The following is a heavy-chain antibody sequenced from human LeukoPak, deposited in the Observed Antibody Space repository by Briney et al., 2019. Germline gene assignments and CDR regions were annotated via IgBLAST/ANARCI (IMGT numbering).Heavy chain of an antibody. J-gene: IGHJ4*02. Sequence: GGSLRLSCAASGFTFNSYNMNWVRQAPGKGLEWVSYISSNGNTLYYADSVKGRFTISRDNSKNSLYLQMNSLRAEDTAMYYCASSTMILVAPFDYWGQGTLVTVSS. CDR2: ISSNGNTL. V-gene: IGHV3-48*04. D-gene: IGHD3-22*01. CDR3: ASSTMILVAPFDY. CDR1: GFTFNSYN.